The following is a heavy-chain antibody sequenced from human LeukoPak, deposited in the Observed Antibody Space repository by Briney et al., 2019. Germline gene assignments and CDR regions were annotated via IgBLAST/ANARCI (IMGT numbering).Heavy chain of an antibody. CDR3: ARLLDYDSSSDPDTFDV. CDR2: IYYTGRT. Sequence: SETLSLTCTVSGGSINSHYWTWIRQPPGKGLEWIGFIYYTGRTRYNPSLQSRVMILADTSKNDFSLKMASVTAADTAVYYCARLLDYDSSSDPDTFDVWGQGIMVTVSS. J-gene: IGHJ3*01. V-gene: IGHV4-59*11. D-gene: IGHD3-22*01. CDR1: GGSINSHY.